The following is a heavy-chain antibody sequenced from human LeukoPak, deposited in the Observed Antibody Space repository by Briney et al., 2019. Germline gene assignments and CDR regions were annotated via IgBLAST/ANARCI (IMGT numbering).Heavy chain of an antibody. CDR1: GYTFTSYG. Sequence: ASVKVSCKASGYTFTSYGISWVRQAPGQGLEWMGWISAYNGNTNYAQKLQGRVTMTTDTPTSTAYMELRSLRSDDTAVYYCARHDYYYGMDVWGQGTTVTVSS. CDR3: ARHDYYYGMDV. CDR2: ISAYNGNT. V-gene: IGHV1-18*01. J-gene: IGHJ6*02.